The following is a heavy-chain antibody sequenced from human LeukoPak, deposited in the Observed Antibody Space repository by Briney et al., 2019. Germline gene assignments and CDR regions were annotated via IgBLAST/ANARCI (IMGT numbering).Heavy chain of an antibody. J-gene: IGHJ4*02. CDR3: ARREGEF. V-gene: IGHV3-30-3*01. D-gene: IGHD3-16*01. Sequence: PGGSLRLSCAASGFTFSSYAMHWVRQAPGKGLEWVAVISYDGSNKYYADSVKGRFTISRDNSKYTLYLQMNSLRAEDTAVYYCARREGEFGGQGTLVTVSS. CDR2: ISYDGSNK. CDR1: GFTFSSYA.